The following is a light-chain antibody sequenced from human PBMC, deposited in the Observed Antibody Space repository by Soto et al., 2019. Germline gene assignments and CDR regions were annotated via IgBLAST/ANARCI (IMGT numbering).Light chain of an antibody. Sequence: NVFTQSTGTLPLSPGKTATLYFSASQTVNSDYLAWFQQRPGQAPRLLIFATSRRATDIPDRFSGSGSGTDFTLTISRLEPEDFAFYYCQQRDSWPLTFGGGTKVDI. J-gene: IGKJ4*01. V-gene: IGKV3D-20*02. CDR1: QTVNSDY. CDR2: ATS. CDR3: QQRDSWPLT.